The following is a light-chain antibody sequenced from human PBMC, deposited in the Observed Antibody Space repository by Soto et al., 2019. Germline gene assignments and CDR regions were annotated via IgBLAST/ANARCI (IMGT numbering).Light chain of an antibody. CDR1: SRDVGGYNY. J-gene: IGLJ3*02. V-gene: IGLV2-14*01. Sequence: QSALTQPDSVSGSPGQSITISCTGTSRDVGGYNYLSWYQQNPGKAPKVMIYEVSNRHSGVSNRFSGSKSSNTASLTISGLQAEDEADYYCSSYTTSGTPVFGGWTKLTVL. CDR2: EVS. CDR3: SSYTTSGTPV.